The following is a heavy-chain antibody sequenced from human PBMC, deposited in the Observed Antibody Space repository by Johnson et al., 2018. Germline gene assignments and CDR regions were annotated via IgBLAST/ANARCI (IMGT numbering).Heavy chain of an antibody. CDR3: ARDRGVTMVRGTSRFSYYYMDV. J-gene: IGHJ6*03. Sequence: QVQLQESGPGLVKXSETLSLTCTVSGGSISPYYWSWIRQPPGKRLEWMGYIYYSGSTNYNPSLKGRVTLSVDTSENQFSLRLSSVTAEDTAVYYGARDRGVTMVRGTSRFSYYYMDVWGKGTTVTVSS. CDR1: GGSISPYY. D-gene: IGHD3-10*01. CDR2: IYYSGST. V-gene: IGHV4-59*01.